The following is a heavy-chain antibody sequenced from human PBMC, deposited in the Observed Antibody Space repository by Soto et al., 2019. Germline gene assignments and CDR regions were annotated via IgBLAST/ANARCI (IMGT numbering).Heavy chain of an antibody. CDR3: AKDLGDYGALDAFDI. CDR2: ISYDGSNK. D-gene: IGHD4-17*01. V-gene: IGHV3-30*18. CDR1: GFTFSSYG. Sequence: QVQLVESGGGVVQPGRSLRLSCAASGFTFSSYGMHWVRQAPGKGLEWVAVISYDGSNKYYADSVKGRFTISRDNSKNTLYLQMNSLRAEDTAVYYCAKDLGDYGALDAFDIWGQGTMVTVSS. J-gene: IGHJ3*02.